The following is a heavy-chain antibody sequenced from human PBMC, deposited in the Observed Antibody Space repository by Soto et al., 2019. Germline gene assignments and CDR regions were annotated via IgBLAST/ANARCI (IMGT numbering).Heavy chain of an antibody. Sequence: GGSLRLSCVASGFTVGNFYMTWVRQAPGKGLEWISIIFGGGTTYYADSMKGRFTISRDNSKNTVYLQMNSLRAEDTAIYYCAGDTSSGSTRPNAFDVWGQGTMVTVSS. CDR3: AGDTSSGSTRPNAFDV. CDR2: IFGGGTT. J-gene: IGHJ3*01. D-gene: IGHD3-10*01. V-gene: IGHV3-66*01. CDR1: GFTVGNFY.